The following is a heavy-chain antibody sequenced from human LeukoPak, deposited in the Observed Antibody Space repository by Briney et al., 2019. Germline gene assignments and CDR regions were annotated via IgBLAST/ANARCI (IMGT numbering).Heavy chain of an antibody. CDR3: ARAANYYDSSGYYYPFDY. D-gene: IGHD3-22*01. Sequence: GGSLRLSCAASGFTFSNYAMHWVRQAPGKGLEWVAVISYDGNNKFYADSVKGRFTISRDNSKNTLYLQMNSLRAEDTAVCYCARAANYYDSSGYYYPFDYWGQGTLVTVSS. V-gene: IGHV3-30-3*01. CDR1: GFTFSNYA. J-gene: IGHJ4*02. CDR2: ISYDGNNK.